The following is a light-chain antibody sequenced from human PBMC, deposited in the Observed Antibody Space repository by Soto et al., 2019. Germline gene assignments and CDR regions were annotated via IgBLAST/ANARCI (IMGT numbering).Light chain of an antibody. CDR2: GAS. J-gene: IGKJ1*01. V-gene: IGKV3-15*01. Sequence: EIVMTQSPATLSVSPGERATLSCRASQSVSNNLAWYQQKHGQAPRLLFYGASTRATGIPARFSGSGSGTEFTLTISSLPSEDFAVYFCQQYNNWPRWAFGQGTKVEIK. CDR3: QQYNNWPRWA. CDR1: QSVSNN.